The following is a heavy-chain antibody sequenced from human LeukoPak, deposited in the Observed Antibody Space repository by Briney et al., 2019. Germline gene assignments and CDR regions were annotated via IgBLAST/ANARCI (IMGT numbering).Heavy chain of an antibody. V-gene: IGHV1-2*02. CDR2: INPNSGGT. CDR1: GYTFTGYY. J-gene: IGHJ4*02. CDR3: ARRSSVEMATLIDY. Sequence: ASVKASCKASGYTFTGYYMHWVRQAPGQGLEWMGWINPNSGGTNYAQKFQGRVTMTRDTSISTAYMELSRLRSDDTAVYYCARRSSVEMATLIDYWGQGTLVTVSS. D-gene: IGHD5-24*01.